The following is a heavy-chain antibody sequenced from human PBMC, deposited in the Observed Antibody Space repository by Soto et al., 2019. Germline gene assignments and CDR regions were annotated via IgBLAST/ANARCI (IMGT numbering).Heavy chain of an antibody. CDR1: GGSITSGAYY. D-gene: IGHD6-13*01. CDR3: ARLQQQLVL. V-gene: IGHV4-30-4*01. J-gene: IGHJ4*02. CDR2: IFHSGST. Sequence: PSETLSLTCTVSGGSITSGAYYWSWIRQPPGKGLEWIGYIFHSGSTYYNPSLKRRVTISVDTSKNQFSLKLNFVTAADTAVYYCARLQQQLVLWGQGTLVTVSS.